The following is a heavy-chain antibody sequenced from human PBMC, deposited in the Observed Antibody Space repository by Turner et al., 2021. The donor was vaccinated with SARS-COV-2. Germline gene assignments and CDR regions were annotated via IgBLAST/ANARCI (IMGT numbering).Heavy chain of an antibody. CDR2: ISSSGSTI. J-gene: IGHJ4*02. CDR1: GFPFGTYE. D-gene: IGHD6-6*01. Sequence: EVQLVVSGGGLVQPGGSLRLSCAASGFPFGTYEMNWVRQAPGKGLEWVSYISSSGSTIYYADSVKGRFTISRDNAKNSLYLQMNSLRAEDTAIYYCAREYSSSSGKAFDYWGQGTLVTVSS. V-gene: IGHV3-48*03. CDR3: AREYSSSSGKAFDY.